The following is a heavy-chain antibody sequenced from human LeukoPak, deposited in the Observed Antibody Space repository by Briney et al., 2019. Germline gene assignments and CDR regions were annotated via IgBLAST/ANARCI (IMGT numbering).Heavy chain of an antibody. J-gene: IGHJ6*04. D-gene: IGHD3-10*02. CDR3: AELGITMIGGV. V-gene: IGHV3-48*03. Sequence: GGSLRPSCATSGFTFSSYEMNWVRQAPGKGLEWVSYISSSGSTIYYADSVKGRFTISRDNAKNSLYLQMNSLRAEDTAVYYCAELGITMIGGVWGKGTTVTISS. CDR2: ISSSGSTI. CDR1: GFTFSSYE.